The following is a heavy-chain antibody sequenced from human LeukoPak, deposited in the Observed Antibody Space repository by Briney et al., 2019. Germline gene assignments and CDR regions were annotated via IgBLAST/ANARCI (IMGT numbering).Heavy chain of an antibody. CDR3: ARGPPIVGATIYFDY. Sequence: SETLSLTCTVSGGSISSYYWSWIRQPAGKGLEWIGRIYTSGSTNYNPSLKNRVTMSVDTSKNQFSLKLSSVTAADTAVYYCARGPPIVGATIYFDYWGQGTLVTVSS. J-gene: IGHJ4*02. V-gene: IGHV4-4*07. D-gene: IGHD1-26*01. CDR2: IYTSGST. CDR1: GGSISSYY.